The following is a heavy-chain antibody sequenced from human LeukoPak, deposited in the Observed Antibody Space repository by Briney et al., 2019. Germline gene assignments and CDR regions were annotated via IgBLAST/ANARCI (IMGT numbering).Heavy chain of an antibody. CDR1: GFTFSSYA. CDR3: ARASRYCSGGRCYGFAY. V-gene: IGHV3-30*04. CDR2: ISYDGSNK. D-gene: IGHD2-15*01. J-gene: IGHJ4*02. Sequence: GGSLRLSCAASGFTFSSYAMHWVRQAPGKGLEWVAVISYDGSNKYYADSVKGRFTISRDNSKNTLYLQMNSPRAEDTAVYYCARASRYCSGGRCYGFAYWGQGTLVTVSS.